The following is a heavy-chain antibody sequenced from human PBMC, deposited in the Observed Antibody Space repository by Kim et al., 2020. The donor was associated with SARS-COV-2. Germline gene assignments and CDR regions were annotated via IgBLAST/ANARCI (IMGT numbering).Heavy chain of an antibody. D-gene: IGHD2-2*01. J-gene: IGHJ6*02. CDR1: GFTFSSYA. CDR3: AGAAAPGDYYGMDV. V-gene: IGHV3-23*01. Sequence: GGSLRLSCAASGFTFSSYAMSWVRQAPGEGLEWVSAISGSGGSTYYADSVKGRFTISRDNSKNTLYLQMNSLRAEDTAVYYCAGAAAPGDYYGMDVWGQGTTVTVSS. CDR2: ISGSGGST.